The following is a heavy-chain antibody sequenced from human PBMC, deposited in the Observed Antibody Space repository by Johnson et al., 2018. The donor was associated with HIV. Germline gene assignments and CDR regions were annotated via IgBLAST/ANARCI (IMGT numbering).Heavy chain of an antibody. D-gene: IGHD4-23*01. Sequence: VQLVESGGGLVQPGGSLRLSCAASGFTFSIYAMHWVRQAPGKGLEYVSAISSNGGSTYYANSVKGRFTISRDNSKNTLYLQMNSLRAEDTAVYYCAKVGATVVTPRGEAFDIWGQGTMVTVSS. J-gene: IGHJ3*02. CDR1: GFTFSIYA. CDR2: ISSNGGST. CDR3: AKVGATVVTPRGEAFDI. V-gene: IGHV3-64*01.